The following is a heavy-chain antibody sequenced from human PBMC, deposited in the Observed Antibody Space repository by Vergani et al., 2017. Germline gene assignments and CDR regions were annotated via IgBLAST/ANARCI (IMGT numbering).Heavy chain of an antibody. CDR1: GGSISSYY. D-gene: IGHD3-10*01. J-gene: IGHJ4*02. CDR3: AREGRRLFGRPSGYFDY. V-gene: IGHV4-59*01. Sequence: QVQLQESGPGLVKPSETLSLTCTVSGGSISSYYWSWIRQPPGKGLEWIGYIYYSGSTNYNPSLKSRVTISVDTSKNQFSLKLSSVTAADTAVYYCAREGRRLFGRPSGYFDYWGQGTLGTVSS. CDR2: IYYSGST.